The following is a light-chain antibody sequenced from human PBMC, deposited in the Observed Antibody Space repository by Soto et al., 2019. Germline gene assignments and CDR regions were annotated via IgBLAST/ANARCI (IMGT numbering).Light chain of an antibody. CDR3: QQADSLPLVT. CDR1: QSVSGW. CDR2: AAS. V-gene: IGKV1-12*01. Sequence: DIQMTQSPSTLSASVGDTVTVTCRASQSVSGWLAWYQQKPGKAPKLLIYAASSLFSGVPSRFSGSGSGTDFTLTISSLQPEDFATYYCQQADSLPLVTFGQGTRLEIK. J-gene: IGKJ5*01.